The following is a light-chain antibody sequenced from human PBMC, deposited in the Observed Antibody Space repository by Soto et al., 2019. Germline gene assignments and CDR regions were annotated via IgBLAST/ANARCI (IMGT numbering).Light chain of an antibody. CDR2: GAS. J-gene: IGKJ1*01. V-gene: IGKV3-15*01. Sequence: EIVITQSPATLSVSPGERATLSCRASQSVSSHFAWYQQKAGQAPRPLIDGASTRATGIPARFSGSGSGTELAITISRRESEDFAVYYCQQYGNSPRTFGHVT. CDR1: QSVSSH. CDR3: QQYGNSPRT.